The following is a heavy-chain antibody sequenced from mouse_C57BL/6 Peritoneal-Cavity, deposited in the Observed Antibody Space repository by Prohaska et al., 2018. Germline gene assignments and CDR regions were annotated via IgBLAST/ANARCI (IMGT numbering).Heavy chain of an antibody. V-gene: IGHV6-3*01. CDR3: FTAYFDY. CDR2: IRLKSDNYAT. Sequence: EVNLEESGGGLVQHGGSMKLSCVASGFTFTNYWMNWVRQSPEKGLEWVAQIRLKSDNYATHYAESVKGRFTISRDDSKSSVYLQMNNLRAEDTGIYYCFTAYFDYWGQGTTLTVSS. J-gene: IGHJ2*01. CDR1: GFTFTNYW.